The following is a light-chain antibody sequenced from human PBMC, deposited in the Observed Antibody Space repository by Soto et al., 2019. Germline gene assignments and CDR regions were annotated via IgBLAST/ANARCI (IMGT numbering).Light chain of an antibody. J-gene: IGKJ1*01. CDR1: QSVSSSY. Sequence: ETVLTQSPDTMSLSPGERATLSCRASQSVSSSYLSWYQQKPGQAPRLLIYGASSRATGIPDRFSGSGSGTDFTLTISRLEPEDFAVYYCQQYGSSPWPFGQGTKVDIK. V-gene: IGKV3-20*01. CDR3: QQYGSSPWP. CDR2: GAS.